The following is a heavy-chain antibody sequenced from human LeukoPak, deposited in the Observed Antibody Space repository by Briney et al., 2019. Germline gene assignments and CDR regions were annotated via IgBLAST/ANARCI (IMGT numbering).Heavy chain of an antibody. V-gene: IGHV3-74*01. Sequence: GGSLRLSCAASGFTFGSSWMHWVRQAPGKGLVWVSRITRDGSSTTYADSVKGRFTTSRDNAKNTLYLQMDSLRDDDTAVYYCARDPGYESWSPFWGGMDVWGNGTTVIVSS. D-gene: IGHD3-3*01. J-gene: IGHJ6*04. CDR1: GFTFGSSW. CDR3: ARDPGYESWSPFWGGMDV. CDR2: ITRDGSST.